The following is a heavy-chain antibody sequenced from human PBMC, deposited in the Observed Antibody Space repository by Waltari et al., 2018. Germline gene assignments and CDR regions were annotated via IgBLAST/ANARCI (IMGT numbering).Heavy chain of an antibody. V-gene: IGHV1-69*05. Sequence: QVQLVQAGAEVKKPGSSVKVSCKVSGGTFRSYGISWVRQATGQGLEWMGGTIPVLGSANYAQKFQGRVTITTDESTSTAYMDLSSLRSDDTAVYYCASSVCSGGSCYSLASWGQGTLVTVSS. CDR3: ASSVCSGGSCYSLAS. D-gene: IGHD2-15*01. CDR1: GGTFRSYG. CDR2: TIPVLGSA. J-gene: IGHJ4*02.